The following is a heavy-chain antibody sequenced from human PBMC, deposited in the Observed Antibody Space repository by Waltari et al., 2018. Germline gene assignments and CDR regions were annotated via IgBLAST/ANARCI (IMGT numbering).Heavy chain of an antibody. Sequence: EVQLVESGGGLVQPGGSLRLSCAASGFTFSDHYMDWVRQAPGKGLEWVGRTRHKANSYTTEYAASVKGRFTISRDDSKNSLYLQMNSLKTEDTAVYYCAREWWSGPFHHAFDIWGQGTMVTVSS. CDR3: AREWWSGPFHHAFDI. CDR2: TRHKANSYTT. V-gene: IGHV3-72*01. CDR1: GFTFSDHY. J-gene: IGHJ3*02. D-gene: IGHD3-3*01.